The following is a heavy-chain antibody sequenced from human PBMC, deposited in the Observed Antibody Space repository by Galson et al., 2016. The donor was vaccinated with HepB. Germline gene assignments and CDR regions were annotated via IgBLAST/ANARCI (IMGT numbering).Heavy chain of an antibody. D-gene: IGHD2-2*01. CDR3: TTMLGYCSSTSC. CDR1: GLTFNDAW. J-gene: IGHJ4*02. Sequence: SLRLSCATSGLTFNDAWMTWVRQAPGKGLEWVGRIKSKIDGGTREYAEPVKGRFTISTDDSKNTVYRQMNSLITEDTAVYYCTTMLGYCSSTSCWGQGTLVTVSS. V-gene: IGHV3-15*01. CDR2: IKSKIDGGTR.